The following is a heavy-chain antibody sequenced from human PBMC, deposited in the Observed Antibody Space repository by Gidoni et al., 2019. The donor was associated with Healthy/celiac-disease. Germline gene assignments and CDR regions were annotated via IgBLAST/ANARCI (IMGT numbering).Heavy chain of an antibody. CDR3: ASGGGWGFGYSRNRRGRFDY. D-gene: IGHD5-12*01. CDR2: IIPIFGTA. V-gene: IGHV1-69*06. J-gene: IGHJ4*02. Sequence: QVQLVQYGAEVKKPGSSVKVSCKASGGTFSSAAIRWVRQAPGQGLEWMGGIIPIFGTANYAQKFQGRVTITADKSTSTAYMELSSLRSEDTAVYYCASGGGWGFGYSRNRRGRFDYWGQGTLVTVSS. CDR1: GGTFSSAA.